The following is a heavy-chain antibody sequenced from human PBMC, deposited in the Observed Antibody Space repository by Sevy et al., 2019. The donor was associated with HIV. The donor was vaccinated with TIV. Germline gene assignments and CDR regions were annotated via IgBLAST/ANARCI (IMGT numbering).Heavy chain of an antibody. CDR1: GFIFSSYG. D-gene: IGHD3-9*01. J-gene: IGHJ4*02. V-gene: IGHV3-33*06. CDR2: IWYDGSNK. Sequence: GESLKISCAASGFIFSSYGMHWVRQAPGKGLEWAALIWYDGSNKYYGDSVKGRFTISRDNSRNTLYLQMNSLTAEDTAVYYCAKGGSTYYDILTGPDYWGQGTLVTVSS. CDR3: AKGGSTYYDILTGPDY.